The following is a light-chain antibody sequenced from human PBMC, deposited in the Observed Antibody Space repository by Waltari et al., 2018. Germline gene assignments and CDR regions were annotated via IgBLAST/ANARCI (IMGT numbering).Light chain of an antibody. CDR1: QRVSDK. Sequence: EVVMTQSPATLSVSPGGRATLSCRASQRVSDKLAWYQHKPGQGPSFRSFGASNRATVIPDRFSSSGSGTDFTLTISSLQSEDFALYYCQQYNDWPLTFGRGTKVEIK. J-gene: IGKJ4*01. V-gene: IGKV3-15*01. CDR2: GAS. CDR3: QQYNDWPLT.